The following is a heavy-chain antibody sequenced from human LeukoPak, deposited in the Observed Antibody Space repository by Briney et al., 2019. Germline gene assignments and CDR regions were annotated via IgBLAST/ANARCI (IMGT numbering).Heavy chain of an antibody. CDR2: IYYSGST. CDR3: ARGLTSGYYGHYYMDV. Sequence: SETLSLTCTVSGGSISSYYWSWIRQPPGKGLEWIGFIYYSGSTNCNPSLKSRVIISLDTSKNQFSLKLSSVTAADTAVYYCARGLTSGYYGHYYMDVWGKGTTVTVSS. J-gene: IGHJ6*03. V-gene: IGHV4-59*01. D-gene: IGHD3-22*01. CDR1: GGSISSYY.